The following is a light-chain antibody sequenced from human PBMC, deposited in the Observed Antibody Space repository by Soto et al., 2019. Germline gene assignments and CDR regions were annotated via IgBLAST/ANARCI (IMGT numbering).Light chain of an antibody. V-gene: IGLV2-14*01. J-gene: IGLJ1*01. CDR3: SSYTSSTDYV. CDR2: EVS. CDR1: SSDVGTYNY. Sequence: QSALTQPASVSGSPGQSITISCTGTSSDVGTYNYVSWYQQHPGKAPKLIIYEVSNRPSGVSNRFSGSKSGNTASLTISGLQAEDEADYYSSSYTSSTDYVFGTGTKVTVL.